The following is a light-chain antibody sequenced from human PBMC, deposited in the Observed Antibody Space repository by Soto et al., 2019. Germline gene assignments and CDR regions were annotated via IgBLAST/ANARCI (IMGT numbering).Light chain of an antibody. V-gene: IGLV2-14*01. Sequence: QSVLTQPASVSGSPGQSITISCTGTSSDVGGYNYVSWYQQHPDKARKLMIYEVSNRPSGVSNRFSGSKSGNTASLTISGLQAEDEADYYCSSYTSSSTLYVFGTGTKVTVL. CDR1: SSDVGGYNY. CDR2: EVS. J-gene: IGLJ1*01. CDR3: SSYTSSSTLYV.